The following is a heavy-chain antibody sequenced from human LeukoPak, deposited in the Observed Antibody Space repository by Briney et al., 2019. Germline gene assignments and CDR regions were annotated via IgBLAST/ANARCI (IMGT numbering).Heavy chain of an antibody. CDR1: GFTFSSYG. J-gene: IGHJ4*02. D-gene: IGHD5-18*01. Sequence: PGGSLRLSCAASGFTFSSYGMSWVRQAPGKGLEWVSAIRGSGGSTYYADSVKGRFTISRDNYKNTLDLQMNSLRAEDTAVYYCARDLSGVTGYTYGRGIDYWRQGTLVTVSS. V-gene: IGHV3-23*01. CDR2: IRGSGGST. CDR3: ARDLSGVTGYTYGRGIDY.